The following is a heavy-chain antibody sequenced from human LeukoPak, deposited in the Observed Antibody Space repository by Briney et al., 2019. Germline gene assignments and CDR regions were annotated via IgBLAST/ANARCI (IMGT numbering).Heavy chain of an antibody. V-gene: IGHV1-18*04. J-gene: IGHJ4*02. CDR2: ISAYNGNT. D-gene: IGHD2-2*01. CDR3: ARDRRNVVVPAVAFDY. CDR1: DYTFTSYG. Sequence: ASVKVSCKASDYTFTSYGISWVRQAPGQGLEWMGWISAYNGNTNYAQKLQGRVTMTTDTSTSTAYMELRSLRSDDTAVYYCARDRRNVVVPAVAFDYWGQGTLVTVSS.